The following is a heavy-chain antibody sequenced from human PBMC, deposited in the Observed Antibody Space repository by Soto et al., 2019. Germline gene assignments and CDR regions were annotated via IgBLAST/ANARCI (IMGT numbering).Heavy chain of an antibody. D-gene: IGHD3-22*01. CDR3: ARKTNSFDSFGNYNAAMDV. J-gene: IGHJ6*02. V-gene: IGHV4-4*02. CDR2: IYHTGST. CDR1: GGSISTSNW. Sequence: QVQLQESGPGLVKPSGTLSLTCAVTGGSISTSNWWTWVRQPPGKGLEWIGEIYHTGSTNYNPSHQCRITISVDKSIHPYSLKLNSVTAADTAVYYCARKTNSFDSFGNYNAAMDVWGQGTTVTVSS.